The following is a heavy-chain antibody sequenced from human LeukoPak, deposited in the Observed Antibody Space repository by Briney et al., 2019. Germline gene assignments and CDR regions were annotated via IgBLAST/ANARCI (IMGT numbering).Heavy chain of an antibody. J-gene: IGHJ4*02. CDR3: ATGSGWGYYFDS. V-gene: IGHV3-53*01. Sequence: GGSLRLSCAASGFTVSSNYMSWVRQAPGKGLEWVSVIYSDGRTYYADSVKGRFTISRDKSKNTLYLQMNSLRAEDTAMYYCATGSGWGYYFDSWGQGTLVTVSS. D-gene: IGHD3-22*01. CDR2: IYSDGRT. CDR1: GFTVSSNY.